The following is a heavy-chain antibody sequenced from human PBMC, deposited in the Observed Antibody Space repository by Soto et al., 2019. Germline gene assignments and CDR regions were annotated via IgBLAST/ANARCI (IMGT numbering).Heavy chain of an antibody. D-gene: IGHD3-10*01. J-gene: IGHJ4*02. CDR1: GYTFTSYG. Sequence: QVQLVQSGAEVKKPGASVKVSCKASGYTFTSYGISWVRQAPGQGLEWMGWISAYIGNTKYAQKLHGRVTIPPDTYTSTAYMELRSLRSYDKAVYYCAREYGSGSRFDYWGQGTLVTVSS. CDR3: AREYGSGSRFDY. CDR2: ISAYIGNT. V-gene: IGHV1-18*01.